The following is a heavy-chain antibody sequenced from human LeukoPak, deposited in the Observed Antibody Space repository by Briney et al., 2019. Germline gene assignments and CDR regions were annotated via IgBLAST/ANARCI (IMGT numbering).Heavy chain of an antibody. CDR3: ARAGYSSGWYQFAFDY. Sequence: GASVKVSCKASGYTFTGYYMHWVRQAPGQGLEWMGWINPNSGGTNYAQKFQGWVPMTRDTSISTAYMELSRLRSDDAAVYYCARAGYSSGWYQFAFDYWGQGTLVTVSS. J-gene: IGHJ4*02. CDR2: INPNSGGT. D-gene: IGHD6-19*01. V-gene: IGHV1-2*04. CDR1: GYTFTGYY.